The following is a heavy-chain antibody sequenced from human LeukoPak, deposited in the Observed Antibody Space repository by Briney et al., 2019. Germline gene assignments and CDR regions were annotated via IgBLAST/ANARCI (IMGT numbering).Heavy chain of an antibody. Sequence: SETLSLTCTVSGGSISSTTCYWGWVRQPSGKGLEWIGSMYKNVITYYNPSLESRVTISVDMSKNQFSLKLNSVTAADTAVYYCVRRLASGDYHPLGWGQGTLVTVSS. CDR2: MYKNVIT. CDR3: VRRLASGDYHPLG. V-gene: IGHV4-39*01. D-gene: IGHD1-26*01. CDR1: GGSISSTTCY. J-gene: IGHJ4*02.